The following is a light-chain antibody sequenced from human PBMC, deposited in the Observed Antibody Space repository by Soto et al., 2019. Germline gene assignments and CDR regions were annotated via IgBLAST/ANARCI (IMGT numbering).Light chain of an antibody. V-gene: IGLV2-11*01. CDR1: SSDVGGYNY. CDR2: DVT. J-gene: IGLJ1*01. Sequence: LTQPASVSGSPGQSVTISCTGSSSDVGGYNYVSWYQQHPGKAPKLMIYDVTRRPSGVPDRFSGSKSGNTASLTISGLQAEDETDYYCCSYAGSYTYVFGTGTKVTVL. CDR3: CSYAGSYTYV.